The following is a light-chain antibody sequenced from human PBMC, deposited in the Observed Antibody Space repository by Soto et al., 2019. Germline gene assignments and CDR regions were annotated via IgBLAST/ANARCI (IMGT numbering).Light chain of an antibody. CDR2: GAS. CDR1: QSVSSSY. CDR3: QQYGVSPRT. J-gene: IGKJ1*01. V-gene: IGKV3-20*01. Sequence: EIVMTQSPATLSVSPGERATLSCRASQSVSSSYLAWYQQKPGQAPRLLIYGASSRATGIPDRFSGSGSGTEFTLTINRLEPEDFAVYYCQQYGVSPRTFGQGTKVDIK.